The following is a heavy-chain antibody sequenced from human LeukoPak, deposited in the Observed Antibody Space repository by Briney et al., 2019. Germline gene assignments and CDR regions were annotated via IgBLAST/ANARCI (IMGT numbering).Heavy chain of an antibody. Sequence: GGSLRLSCAASGFTFNSYTMSWVRQAPGKGLEWVSAISGSGGSTYYADSVKGRFTISRDNSKNTLYLQMNSLRAEDTAVYYCAKSPRIAVGNSDYWGQGTLVTVSS. V-gene: IGHV3-23*01. J-gene: IGHJ4*02. CDR3: AKSPRIAVGNSDY. CDR2: ISGSGGST. D-gene: IGHD6-19*01. CDR1: GFTFNSYT.